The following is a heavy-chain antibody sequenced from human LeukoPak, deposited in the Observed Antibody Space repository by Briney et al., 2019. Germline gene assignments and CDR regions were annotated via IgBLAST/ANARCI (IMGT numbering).Heavy chain of an antibody. CDR1: GYTFTGYF. Sequence: GASVMVSCKASGYTFTGYFMHWVRQAPGQGLEWMGWINPNSGGTSYAQKFQGRVTMTRDTSISTAYMELTTLKSDDTAVYYCARAKEYSTLGDWFDAWGQGTLFTVSS. CDR2: INPNSGGT. J-gene: IGHJ5*02. CDR3: ARAKEYSTLGDWFDA. D-gene: IGHD2/OR15-2a*01. V-gene: IGHV1-2*02.